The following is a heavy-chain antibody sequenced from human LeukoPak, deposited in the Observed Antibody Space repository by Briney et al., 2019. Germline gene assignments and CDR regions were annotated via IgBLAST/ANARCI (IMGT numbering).Heavy chain of an antibody. CDR2: IYTSGST. D-gene: IGHD3-10*01. Sequence: SETLSLTCTVSGGSISSYYWSWIRQPAGKGLEWIGRIYTSGSTNYNPSLKSRVTMSVDTSMNQIFLRLTSVTAADTAVYYCARDFGAGSYRYGMDVWGQGTTVTVSS. CDR1: GGSISSYY. CDR3: ARDFGAGSYRYGMDV. J-gene: IGHJ6*02. V-gene: IGHV4-4*07.